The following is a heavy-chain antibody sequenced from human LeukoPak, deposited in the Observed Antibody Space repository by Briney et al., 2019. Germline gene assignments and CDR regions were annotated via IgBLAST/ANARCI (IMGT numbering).Heavy chain of an antibody. CDR1: GFTFSSYS. CDR3: AKTPMGYFDWLFPTPFDY. Sequence: GGSLRLSCTASGFTFSSYSINWVRQAPGKGLEWVSVIYSGGSTYYSDSVKGRFTISRDNSKNTLYLQMNSLRAEDTAVYYCAKTPMGYFDWLFPTPFDYWGQGTLVTVSS. V-gene: IGHV3-23*03. D-gene: IGHD3-9*01. CDR2: IYSGGST. J-gene: IGHJ4*02.